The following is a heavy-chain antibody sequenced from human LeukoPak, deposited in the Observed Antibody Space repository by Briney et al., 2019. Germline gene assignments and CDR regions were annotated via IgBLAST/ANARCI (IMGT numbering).Heavy chain of an antibody. D-gene: IGHD1-26*01. V-gene: IGHV1-18*01. CDR2: ISPYNGNT. CDR1: GYTFTTSG. Sequence: ASVKVSCKASGYTFTTSGISWVRQAPGQGLEWMGWISPYNGNTNYAQKFQGRVTMTTDTSTSTAYMELRGLRSDDTAVYYCARNRWEPYHNDAFDIWGHGTMVTVSS. J-gene: IGHJ3*02. CDR3: ARNRWEPYHNDAFDI.